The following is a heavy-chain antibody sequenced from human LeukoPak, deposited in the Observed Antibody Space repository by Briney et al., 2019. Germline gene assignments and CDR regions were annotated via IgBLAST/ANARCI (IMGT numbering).Heavy chain of an antibody. V-gene: IGHV4-30-2*01. CDR1: GGSISSGGYY. J-gene: IGHJ4*02. Sequence: SQTLSLTCTVSGGSISSGGYYWSWIRQPPGKGLEWIGYIYHSGSTYYNPSLKSRVTISVDRSKNQFSLKLSSVTAADTAVYYCARVWFGGKHIDYWGQGTLVTVSS. CDR3: ARVWFGGKHIDY. CDR2: IYHSGST. D-gene: IGHD3-10*01.